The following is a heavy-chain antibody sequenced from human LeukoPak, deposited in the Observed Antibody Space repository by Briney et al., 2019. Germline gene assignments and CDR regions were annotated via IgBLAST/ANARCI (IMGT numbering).Heavy chain of an antibody. CDR2: INPNSGGT. CDR1: GYTFTGYY. CDR3: ARGLELGSSFNWFDP. J-gene: IGHJ5*02. D-gene: IGHD6-13*01. V-gene: IGHV1-2*02. Sequence: ASVKVSCKASGYTFTGYYMHWVRQAPGQGLEWMGWINPNSGGTNYAQKFQGRVTMTRDTSISTAYMELSRLRSDDTAVYYCARGLELGSSFNWFDPWGQGTLVTVSS.